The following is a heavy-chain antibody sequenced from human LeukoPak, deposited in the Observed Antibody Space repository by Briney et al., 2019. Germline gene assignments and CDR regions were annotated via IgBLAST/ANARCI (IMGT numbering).Heavy chain of an antibody. D-gene: IGHD2-2*02. CDR3: AKDLPGYCSSTSCYTPLDY. CDR1: GFTFSSYG. CDR2: ISYDGSNK. V-gene: IGHV3-30*18. J-gene: IGHJ4*02. Sequence: GGSLRLSCAASGFTFSSYGMHWVRQAPGKGLEWVAVISYDGSNKYYADSVKGRFTISRDNSKNTLYLQMNSLRAEDTAVYYCAKDLPGYCSSTSCYTPLDYWGQGTLVTVSS.